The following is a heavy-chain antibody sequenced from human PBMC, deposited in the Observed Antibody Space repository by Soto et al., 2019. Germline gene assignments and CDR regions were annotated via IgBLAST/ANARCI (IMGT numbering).Heavy chain of an antibody. CDR1: GGSISGGNY. CDR2: IYNSGTT. D-gene: IGHD3-3*01. Sequence: SETLSLTCTVSGGSISGGNYWSWIRQHPGKGLEWIGYIYNSGTTCYSPSLKSRVTISLDTSKNQFSLKLNSVTAADTAVYYCARGQRVTFFGASGYYYYAMDVWGQGTTVTVSS. V-gene: IGHV4-31*03. J-gene: IGHJ6*02. CDR3: ARGQRVTFFGASGYYYYAMDV.